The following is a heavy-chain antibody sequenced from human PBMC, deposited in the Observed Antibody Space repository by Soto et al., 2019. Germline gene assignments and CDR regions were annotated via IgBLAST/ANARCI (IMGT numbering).Heavy chain of an antibody. D-gene: IGHD3-9*01. CDR1: GYTFTSYD. V-gene: IGHV1-8*01. Sequence: GASVKVSCKASGYTFTSYDINWVRQATGQGLEWMGWMNPNSGNTGYAQKLQGRVTMTRNTSISTAYMELSSLRSEDTAVYYCARDYVLLYFDWLLPAKFYYYYYGMDVWGQGTTVTVSS. CDR2: MNPNSGNT. CDR3: ARDYVLLYFDWLLPAKFYYYYYGMDV. J-gene: IGHJ6*02.